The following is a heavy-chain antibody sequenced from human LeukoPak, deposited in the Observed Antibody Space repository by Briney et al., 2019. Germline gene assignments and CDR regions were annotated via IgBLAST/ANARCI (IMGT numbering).Heavy chain of an antibody. Sequence: SETLSLTCTVSGGSISSYYWSWIRQPPGKGLEWIGYIYYSGSTNYNPSLKSRVTISVDTSKNQFSLKLSSVTAADTAVYYCARDFVGYCSSTSCYYAFDIWGQGTMVTVPS. CDR2: IYYSGST. D-gene: IGHD2-2*01. V-gene: IGHV4-59*12. CDR1: GGSISSYY. CDR3: ARDFVGYCSSTSCYYAFDI. J-gene: IGHJ3*02.